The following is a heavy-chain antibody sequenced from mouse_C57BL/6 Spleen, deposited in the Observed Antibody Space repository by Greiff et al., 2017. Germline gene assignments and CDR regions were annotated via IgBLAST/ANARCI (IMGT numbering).Heavy chain of an antibody. CDR2: IDPEDGDT. Sequence: FQLQQSGAELVRPGASVKLSCTASGFNIKDYYMHWVKQRPEQGLEWIGRIDPEDGDTEYAPKFQGKSPMTAYTASNTAYLQLSSLTSEDTAVYYCTFSHSTSFAYWGQGTLVTVSA. D-gene: IGHD2-5*01. J-gene: IGHJ3*01. V-gene: IGHV14-1*01. CDR3: TFSHSTSFAY. CDR1: GFNIKDYY.